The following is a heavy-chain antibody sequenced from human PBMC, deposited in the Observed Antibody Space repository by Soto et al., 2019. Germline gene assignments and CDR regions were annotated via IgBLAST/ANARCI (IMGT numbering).Heavy chain of an antibody. D-gene: IGHD2-15*01. Sequence: GGSLRLSCAASGFTFSSYGMHWVRQAPGKGLEWVAVISYDGSNKYYADSVKGRFTISRDNSKNTLYLQMNSLRAEDTAVYYCAKGIVVVVAATHPPGHWGQGTLVTVSS. J-gene: IGHJ4*02. CDR2: ISYDGSNK. CDR1: GFTFSSYG. V-gene: IGHV3-30*18. CDR3: AKGIVVVVAATHPPGH.